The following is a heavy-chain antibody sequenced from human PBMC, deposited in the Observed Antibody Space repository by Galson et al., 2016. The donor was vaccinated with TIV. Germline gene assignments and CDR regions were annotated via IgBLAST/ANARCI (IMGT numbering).Heavy chain of an antibody. Sequence: SLRLSCAASGFTFSIFAMTWVRQAPGMGPEWVSAISGGGGSTYYADSVKGRFTISRDNSKNTLFLQMNSLRAEDTAVYYCTKVPSSGFSYYYGLDVWGQGTTVTVSS. D-gene: IGHD3-22*01. CDR2: ISGGGGST. CDR3: TKVPSSGFSYYYGLDV. V-gene: IGHV3-23*01. CDR1: GFTFSIFA. J-gene: IGHJ6*02.